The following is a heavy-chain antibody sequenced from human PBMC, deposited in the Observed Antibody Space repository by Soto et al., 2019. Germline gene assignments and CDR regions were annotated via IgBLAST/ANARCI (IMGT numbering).Heavy chain of an antibody. CDR2: ISAYNGNT. CDR3: ARDRGPSSGYYPYWFDP. CDR1: GYTFTSSA. Sequence: ASVKASSKASGYTFTSSAIHWLRQAPGQGLEWMGWISAYNGNTNYAQKLQGRVTMTTDTSTSTAYMELRSLRSDDTAVYYCARDRGPSSGYYPYWFDPWGQGTLVTVSS. V-gene: IGHV1-18*01. J-gene: IGHJ5*02. D-gene: IGHD3-22*01.